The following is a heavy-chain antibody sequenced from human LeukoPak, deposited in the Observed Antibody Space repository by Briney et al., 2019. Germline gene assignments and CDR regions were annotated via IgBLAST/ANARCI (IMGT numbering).Heavy chain of an antibody. CDR2: TRYDGSNK. CDR1: GFTFSSYG. CDR3: AKEWYSGSPGDY. Sequence: PGGSLRLSCAASGFTFSSYGMHWVRQAPGKGPEWVAFTRYDGSNKYYADSVKGRFTISRDNSNNTLYLQMNSLRTEDTAVYYCAKEWYSGSPGDYWGQGTLVTVSS. D-gene: IGHD1-26*01. V-gene: IGHV3-30*02. J-gene: IGHJ4*02.